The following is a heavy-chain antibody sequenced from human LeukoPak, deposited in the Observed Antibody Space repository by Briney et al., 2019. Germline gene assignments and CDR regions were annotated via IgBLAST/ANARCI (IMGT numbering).Heavy chain of an antibody. D-gene: IGHD2-15*01. V-gene: IGHV4-59*08. Sequence: SETLSLTCTVSGGSISSYYWSWIRQPPGKGLEWIGYIYYSGSTNYNPPLKSRVTISVDTSKNQFSLKLSSVTAADTAVYYCARHTQYCSGGSCAPPGAFDIWGQGTMVTVSS. CDR1: GGSISSYY. J-gene: IGHJ3*02. CDR3: ARHTQYCSGGSCAPPGAFDI. CDR2: IYYSGST.